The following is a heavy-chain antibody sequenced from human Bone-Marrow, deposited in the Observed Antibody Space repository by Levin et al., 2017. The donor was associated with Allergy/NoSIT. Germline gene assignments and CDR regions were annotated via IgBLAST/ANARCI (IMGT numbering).Heavy chain of an antibody. D-gene: IGHD1-26*01. CDR1: GGSFSGYY. V-gene: IGHV4-34*01. J-gene: IGHJ4*02. CDR2: INHSGST. CDR3: ARFGSYYYFDY. Sequence: SETLSLTCAVYGGSFSGYYWSWIRQPPGKGLEWIGEINHSGSTNYNPSLKSRVTISVDTSKNQFSLKLSSVTAADTAVYYCARFGSYYYFDYWGQGTLVTVSS.